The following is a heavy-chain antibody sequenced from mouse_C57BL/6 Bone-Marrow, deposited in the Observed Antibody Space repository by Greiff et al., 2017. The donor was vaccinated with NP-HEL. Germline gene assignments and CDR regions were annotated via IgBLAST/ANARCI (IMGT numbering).Heavy chain of an antibody. Sequence: EVQLQQSGPELVKPGASVKISCKASGYTFTDYYMNWVKQSHGKSLEWIGDINPNNGGTSYNQKFKGKATLTVDKSSSTAYMELRSLTSEDSAVYYCARSLITTVVEGYAMDYWGQGTSVTVSS. V-gene: IGHV1-26*01. CDR2: INPNNGGT. D-gene: IGHD1-1*01. J-gene: IGHJ4*01. CDR1: GYTFTDYY. CDR3: ARSLITTVVEGYAMDY.